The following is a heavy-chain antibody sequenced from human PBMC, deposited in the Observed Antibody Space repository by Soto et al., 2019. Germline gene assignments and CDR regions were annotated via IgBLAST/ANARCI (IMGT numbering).Heavy chain of an antibody. D-gene: IGHD5-12*01. CDR3: ARDSGYDSGPWFDP. CDR2: INAGNGST. CDR1: GYTFTSYA. V-gene: IGHV1-3*01. Sequence: ASVKVPCKASGYTFTSYAMHWVRQAPGQRLEWMGWINAGNGSTKYSQKFQGRVTITRDTSASTAYMELSSLRSEDTAVYYCARDSGYDSGPWFDPWGQGTLVTVS. J-gene: IGHJ5*02.